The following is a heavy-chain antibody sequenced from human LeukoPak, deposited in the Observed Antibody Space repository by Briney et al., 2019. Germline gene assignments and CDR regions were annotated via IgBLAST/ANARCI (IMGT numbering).Heavy chain of an antibody. CDR2: IYTSGST. D-gene: IGHD3-22*01. J-gene: IGHJ3*02. V-gene: IGHV4-4*07. CDR3: ARDQDYYDSSAPLGDAFDI. Sequence: SETLSLTCTVTGGSISSYYWSWIRQPAGKGLEWIGRIYTSGSTNYNPSLKSRVTMSVDTSKNQFSLKLSSVTAADTAVYYCARDQDYYDSSAPLGDAFDIWGQGTMVTVSS. CDR1: GGSISSYY.